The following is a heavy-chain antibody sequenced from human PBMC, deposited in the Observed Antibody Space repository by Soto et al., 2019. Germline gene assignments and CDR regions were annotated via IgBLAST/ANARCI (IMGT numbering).Heavy chain of an antibody. CDR1: GFTFSNAW. D-gene: IGHD4-17*01. CDR3: TTDRDYVDPPYDS. V-gene: IGHV3-15*01. J-gene: IGHJ5*01. CDR2: IKSKTDGGTT. Sequence: GGSLRLSCAASGFTFSNAWMSWVRQAPGKGLEWVGRIKSKTDGGTTDYAAPVKGRFTISRDDSKNTLYLQMNSLKTEDTAVYYCTTDRDYVDPPYDSWGQGTLVTVSS.